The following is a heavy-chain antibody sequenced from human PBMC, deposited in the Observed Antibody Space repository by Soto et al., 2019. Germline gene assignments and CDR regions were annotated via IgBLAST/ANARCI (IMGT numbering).Heavy chain of an antibody. CDR2: ISGSGGST. CDR1: GFTFSSYA. J-gene: IGHJ6*02. CDR3: AKDYGSGSYYNVDGMDV. D-gene: IGHD3-10*01. V-gene: IGHV3-23*01. Sequence: PGGSLRLSCAASGFTFSSYAMRWVRQAPGKGLEWVSAISGSGGSTYYADSVKGRFAISRDNSKNTLYLQMNSLRAEDTAVYYCAKDYGSGSYYNVDGMDVWGQGTTVTVSS.